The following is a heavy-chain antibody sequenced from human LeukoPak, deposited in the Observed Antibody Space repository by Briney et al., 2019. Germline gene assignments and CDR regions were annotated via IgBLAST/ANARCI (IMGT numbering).Heavy chain of an antibody. Sequence: SETLSLTCTVSGGSISSSSYYWGWIRQPPGKGLEWIGSIYYSGSTYYNPSLKSRVTISVDTSKNQFSLNLTSVTAADTAVYFCARASVNVIGYWGQGTLVTVSS. CDR2: IYYSGST. CDR1: GGSISSSSYY. J-gene: IGHJ4*02. CDR3: ARASVNVIGY. V-gene: IGHV4-39*07. D-gene: IGHD4-17*01.